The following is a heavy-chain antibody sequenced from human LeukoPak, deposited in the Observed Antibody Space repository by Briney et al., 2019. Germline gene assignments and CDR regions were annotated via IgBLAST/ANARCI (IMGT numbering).Heavy chain of an antibody. V-gene: IGHV4-39*07. D-gene: IGHD6-13*01. CDR3: ARTTEAHSWRTRYYDYYMDV. Sequence: SETLSLTCTVSSGAISNSNYYWGWIRQPPGKGLEWIGSIFYSGSTDYNPSLKSRVTISVDTSKNQFSLKVNSVTAADTAVYYCARTTEAHSWRTRYYDYYMDVWGKGTTVTVSS. CDR1: SGAISNSNYY. J-gene: IGHJ6*03. CDR2: IFYSGST.